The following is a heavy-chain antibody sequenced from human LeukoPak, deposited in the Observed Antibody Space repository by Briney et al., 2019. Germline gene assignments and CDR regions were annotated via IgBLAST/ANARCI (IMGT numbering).Heavy chain of an antibody. CDR1: GGSFSGYY. CDR2: INHSGST. Sequence: SETLSLTCAVYGGSFSGYYWSWIRQPPGKGLEWIGEINHSGSTDYNPSLKSRVTISVDTSKNQFSLKLSSETAADTAVYYCGSSSGGGMDYWGQGTLVTVSS. D-gene: IGHD6-6*01. CDR3: GSSSGGGMDY. V-gene: IGHV4-34*01. J-gene: IGHJ4*02.